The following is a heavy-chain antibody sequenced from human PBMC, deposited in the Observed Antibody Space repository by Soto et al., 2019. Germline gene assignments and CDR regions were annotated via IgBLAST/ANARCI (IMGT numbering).Heavy chain of an antibody. CDR1: GRSFSTNY. D-gene: IGHD6-13*01. V-gene: IGHV4-34*01. Sequence: SVTLSRTYAAYGRSFSTNYWSWIRQPPGKGLEWIGEINHSGSTNFNPSLKSRVTISVDTSKNQFSLKLTSVTAADTTVYFCARGRKEYNISWYVDWGQGTLVTVSS. J-gene: IGHJ4*02. CDR3: ARGRKEYNISWYVD. CDR2: INHSGST.